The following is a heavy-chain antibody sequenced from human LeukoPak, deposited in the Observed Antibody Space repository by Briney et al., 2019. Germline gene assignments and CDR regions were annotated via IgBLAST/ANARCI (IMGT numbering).Heavy chain of an antibody. Sequence: PGGSLRLSCIASGFTFGNFGMHWVRQAPGKGLEWVTLISYDGSNKQYGDSVKGRFIISRDNSMSTLYLQMNSLRPEDTAVYFCARERLRYSDLWGRGTLVSVSS. CDR3: ARERLRYSDL. J-gene: IGHJ2*01. D-gene: IGHD2-15*01. V-gene: IGHV3-30*03. CDR1: GFTFGNFG. CDR2: ISYDGSNK.